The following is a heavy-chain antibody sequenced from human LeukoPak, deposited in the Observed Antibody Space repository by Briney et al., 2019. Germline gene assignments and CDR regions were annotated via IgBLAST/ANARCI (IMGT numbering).Heavy chain of an antibody. Sequence: SVKVSCKASGYTFTGYYMHWVRQAPGQGLEWMGWINPNSGGTNYAQKFQGRVTMTRDTSISTAYMELSRLRSDDTAVYYCARDPGYCSSTSCYAYYYYMDVWGKGTTVTVSS. V-gene: IGHV1-2*02. D-gene: IGHD2-2*03. CDR1: GYTFTGYY. J-gene: IGHJ6*03. CDR2: INPNSGGT. CDR3: ARDPGYCSSTSCYAYYYYMDV.